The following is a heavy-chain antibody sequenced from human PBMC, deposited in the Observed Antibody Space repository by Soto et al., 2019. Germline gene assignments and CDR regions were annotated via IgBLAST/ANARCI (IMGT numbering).Heavy chain of an antibody. D-gene: IGHD3-16*01. V-gene: IGHV1-18*01. Sequence: ASVKVSCKASGYTFTTSGISWVRQAPGQGLEWMGWINTDNSKTYYAPKLQGRVTMTTDTSTGTAYLDLRSLKSDDTAVYYCARGITFGGVLNGMDVWGQGTTVTVSS. CDR3: ARGITFGGVLNGMDV. J-gene: IGHJ6*02. CDR1: GYTFTTSG. CDR2: INTDNSKT.